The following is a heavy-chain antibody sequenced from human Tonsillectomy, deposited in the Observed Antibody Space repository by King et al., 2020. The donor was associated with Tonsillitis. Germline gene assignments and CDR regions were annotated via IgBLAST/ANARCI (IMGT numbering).Heavy chain of an antibody. D-gene: IGHD3-22*01. CDR3: VRDYYDSSGYYGGDS. V-gene: IGHV3-48*02. J-gene: IGHJ4*02. CDR2: ISSSSSTI. CDR1: GFTFSNYN. Sequence: VQLVESGGGLVQPGGSLRLSCAASGFTFSNYNMNWVRQAPGKGLEWVSYISSSSSTIYYADSVKGRFTISRDNPKNSLYLQMNSLRDEDTAVYFCVRDYYDSSGYYGGDSWGQGTLDTVSA.